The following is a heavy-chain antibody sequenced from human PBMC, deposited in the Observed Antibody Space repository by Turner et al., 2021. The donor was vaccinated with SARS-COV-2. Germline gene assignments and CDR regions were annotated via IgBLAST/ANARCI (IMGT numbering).Heavy chain of an antibody. D-gene: IGHD3-10*01. V-gene: IGHV3-48*03. CDR3: TRDSGSPGFDY. Sequence: EVYLEDSGGGMVQPGGSLRLSCAASGFIFSNYEMNWVRQAPGKGVELVAYISSSETVYYAESVKGRFTISRENVKNSVYLQMDSLRAEDTALYYCTRDSGSPGFDYWGRGTLVRVSS. J-gene: IGHJ4*02. CDR2: ISSSETV. CDR1: GFIFSNYE.